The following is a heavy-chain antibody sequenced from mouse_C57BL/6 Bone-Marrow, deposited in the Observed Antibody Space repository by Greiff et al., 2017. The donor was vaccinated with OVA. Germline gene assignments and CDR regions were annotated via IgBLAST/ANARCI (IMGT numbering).Heavy chain of an antibody. Sequence: QVQLQQPGAELVKPGASVKLSCKASGYTFTSYWMHWVKQRPGRGLEWIGRIDPNSGGTKYNEKFKSKATLTVDKPSRTAYMQLSRLKSEEAAVYYCERAGTGDVEGGGTERTGTVAS. CDR1: GYTFTSYW. CDR3: ERAGTGDVEG. J-gene: IGHJ1*03. D-gene: IGHD4-1*01. CDR2: IDPNSGGT. V-gene: IGHV1-72*01.